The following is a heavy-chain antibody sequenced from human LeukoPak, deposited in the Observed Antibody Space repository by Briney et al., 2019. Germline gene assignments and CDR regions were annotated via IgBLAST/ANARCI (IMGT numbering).Heavy chain of an antibody. CDR1: GYTFTVNY. V-gene: IGHV1-2*02. D-gene: IGHD2-2*01. CDR2: MNPNSGVT. CDR3: TRGAGTSWFDF. Sequence: ASVKVSCKPSGYTFTVNYLHWVRQAPGQGLEWVGWMNPNSGVTGYAQNFQGRVTMTRDTSISTAYMELSSLTSDDAAVYYCTRGAGTSWFDFWGQGSLVTVSS. J-gene: IGHJ4*02.